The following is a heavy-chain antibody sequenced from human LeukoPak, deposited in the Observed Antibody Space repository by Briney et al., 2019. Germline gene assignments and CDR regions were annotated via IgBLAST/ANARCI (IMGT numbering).Heavy chain of an antibody. J-gene: IGHJ4*02. CDR2: INERGSST. Sequence: PGGSLSLSCAASGFTFSNSWLHWVRQAPGKGLVWVSRINERGSSTSYADSVKGRFTISRDNSKNTLYLQMNSLRAEDTAVYYCARVPCGGDCYSTLYYFDYWGQGTLVTVSS. V-gene: IGHV3-74*01. D-gene: IGHD2-21*02. CDR1: GFTFSNSW. CDR3: ARVPCGGDCYSTLYYFDY.